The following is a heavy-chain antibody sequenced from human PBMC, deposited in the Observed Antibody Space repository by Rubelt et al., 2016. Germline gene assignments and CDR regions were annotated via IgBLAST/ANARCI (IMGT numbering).Heavy chain of an antibody. CDR3: ARHPGAATKVDY. CDR1: GGSISSSSYY. D-gene: IGHD6-13*01. CDR2: IYYSGST. V-gene: IGHV4-39*07. Sequence: GPGLVKPSETLSLTCTVSGGSISSSSYYWGWIRQPPGKGLEWIGSIYYSGSTYYNPSLRSRVTMSVDTSKKQFSLRLSSVTAADTAVYYCARHPGAATKVDYWGQGTLVTVSS. J-gene: IGHJ4*02.